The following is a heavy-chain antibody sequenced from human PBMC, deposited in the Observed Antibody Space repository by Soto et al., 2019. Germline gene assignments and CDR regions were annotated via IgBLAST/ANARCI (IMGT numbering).Heavy chain of an antibody. CDR2: IYWDDDK. D-gene: IGHD5-18*01. CDR3: AHRPFNSAWHDAYDI. J-gene: IGHJ3*02. Sequence: QITLKESGPTLVKPTETLTLTCTFSGFSLSARGEGVGWIRQPPGKALEWLAIIYWDDDKRYSPSLRTTFTITKDTSKNQVVLTMTIMDPVDTATYFCAHRPFNSAWHDAYDIWGPGTMVTVSS. V-gene: IGHV2-5*02. CDR1: GFSLSARGEG.